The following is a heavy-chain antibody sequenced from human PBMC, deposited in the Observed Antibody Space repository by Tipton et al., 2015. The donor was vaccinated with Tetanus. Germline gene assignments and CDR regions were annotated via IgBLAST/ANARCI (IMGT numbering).Heavy chain of an antibody. V-gene: IGHV4-31*03. D-gene: IGHD2-8*01. CDR3: ARRLIQNWFDP. Sequence: TLSLTYTVSGGSIRSGGYYWTWIRQHPERGLEWIGYIYYTGNTYYNPSLKSRVTISVDTSNNQFSLKLTSLTAADTAVYYCARRLIQNWFDPWGQGTLVTASS. CDR2: IYYTGNT. J-gene: IGHJ5*02. CDR1: GGSIRSGGYY.